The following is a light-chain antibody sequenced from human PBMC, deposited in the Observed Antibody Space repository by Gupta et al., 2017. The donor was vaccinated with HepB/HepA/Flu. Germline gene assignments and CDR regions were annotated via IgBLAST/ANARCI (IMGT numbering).Light chain of an antibody. CDR3: QSAESSGTYYV. Sequence: SYELTQPPSLSVSPGQTARITCSGDALPKQYAYWYQQKPGQAPVLVIYKDNERPSGIPERFSGSSSRTTVTLTISGVQAADEADYYCQSAESSGTYYVFGTGTKVTVL. V-gene: IGLV3-25*03. CDR1: ALPKQY. J-gene: IGLJ1*01. CDR2: KDN.